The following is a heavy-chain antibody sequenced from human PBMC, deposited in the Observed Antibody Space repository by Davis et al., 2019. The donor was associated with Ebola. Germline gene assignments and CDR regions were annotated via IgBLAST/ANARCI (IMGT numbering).Heavy chain of an antibody. Sequence: GESLKISCAASGFTFSSYGMHWVRQAPGKGLEWVAVIWYDGSNKYYADSVKGRFTISRDNSKNTLYLQMNSLRAEDTAVYYCASSITIFGVGFYENYYYYGMDVWGQGTTVTVSS. CDR1: GFTFSSYG. D-gene: IGHD3-3*01. J-gene: IGHJ6*02. V-gene: IGHV3-33*01. CDR3: ASSITIFGVGFYENYYYYGMDV. CDR2: IWYDGSNK.